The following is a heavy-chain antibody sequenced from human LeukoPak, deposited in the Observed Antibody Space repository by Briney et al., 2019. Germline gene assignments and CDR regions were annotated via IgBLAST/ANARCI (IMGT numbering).Heavy chain of an antibody. Sequence: ASVKVSCKASGYTFTSYGFTWVRQAPGQGLEWMGWISAYNGDTNYAQRLQGRVTMTTDTSTSTAYMELRSLRSDDTAVYYCARGGSIVGTTPHDTFDIWGQGTVVTVSS. V-gene: IGHV1-18*01. D-gene: IGHD1-26*01. J-gene: IGHJ3*02. CDR2: ISAYNGDT. CDR3: ARGGSIVGTTPHDTFDI. CDR1: GYTFTSYG.